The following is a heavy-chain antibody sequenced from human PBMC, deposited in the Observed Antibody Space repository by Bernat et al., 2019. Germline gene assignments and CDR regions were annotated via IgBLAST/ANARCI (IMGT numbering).Heavy chain of an antibody. V-gene: IGHV3-23*04. CDR3: AKGEGITMVRGVTTSFDY. CDR2: ISVSGDST. CDR1: GFTFSSYA. D-gene: IGHD3-10*01. Sequence: EVQLVESGGGLIQPGGSLRLSCAASGFTFSSYAMSWVRQAPGKGLEWVSGISVSGDSTFYADSVKGRFTISRDNSKNTLYLQMNSLRAEDTAVYYCAKGEGITMVRGVTTSFDYWGQGTLVTVSS. J-gene: IGHJ4*02.